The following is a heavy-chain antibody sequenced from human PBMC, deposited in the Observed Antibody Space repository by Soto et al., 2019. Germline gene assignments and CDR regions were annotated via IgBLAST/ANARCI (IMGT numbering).Heavy chain of an antibody. CDR3: ARDPSYCGGDCYSFDY. CDR1: GFTFSSYG. V-gene: IGHV3-33*01. J-gene: IGHJ4*02. CDR2: IWYDGSNK. Sequence: GGSLRLSCAASGFTFSSYGMHWVRQAPGKGLEWVAVIWYDGSNKYYADSVKGRFTISRDNSKNTLFLQMNSLRAEDTAVYYCARDPSYCGGDCYSFDYWGQGT. D-gene: IGHD2-21*02.